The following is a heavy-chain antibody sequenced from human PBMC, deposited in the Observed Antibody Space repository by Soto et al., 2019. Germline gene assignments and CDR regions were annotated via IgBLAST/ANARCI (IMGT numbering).Heavy chain of an antibody. CDR1: GFSLSTSGEG. V-gene: IGHV2-5*01. CDR3: AHSGRYNWNYDY. D-gene: IGHD1-7*01. CDR2: IYWNDDK. Sequence: SGPTLVNPTQTFTLTRSFSGFSLSTSGEGVGWIRQPPGKALEWLALIYWNDDKRYSPSLQSRLAITKDTSKNQVVLTLTNVDPVDTATYYCAHSGRYNWNYDYWGQGSPVTVSS. J-gene: IGHJ4*02.